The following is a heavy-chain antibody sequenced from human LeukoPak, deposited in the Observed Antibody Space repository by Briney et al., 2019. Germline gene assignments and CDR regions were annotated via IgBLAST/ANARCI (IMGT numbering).Heavy chain of an antibody. J-gene: IGHJ4*02. CDR3: ARVPGDYYFDY. CDR1: GGSISSYY. Sequence: PSETLSLTCTVSGGSISSYYWSWIRQPPGKGLEWIGYIYYSGSTNYNPSLKSRLTISVDTSKNQFSLKLSSVTAADTAVYYCARVPGDYYFDYWGQGTLVTVSS. CDR2: IYYSGST. V-gene: IGHV4-59*01. D-gene: IGHD7-27*01.